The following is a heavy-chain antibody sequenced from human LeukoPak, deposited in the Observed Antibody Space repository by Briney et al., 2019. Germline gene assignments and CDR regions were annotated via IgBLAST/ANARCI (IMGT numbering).Heavy chain of an antibody. Sequence: GGSLRLSCAASGFTFSSYWMSWVRQAPGKGLEWVANIKQDGSDKYYADSLKGRFTISRDNSQNSLYLQMNSLRAEDTAVYYCAKVGVASKPCYFDYWGQGTLVTVSS. CDR2: IKQDGSDK. CDR1: GFTFSSYW. V-gene: IGHV3-7*05. D-gene: IGHD3-3*01. CDR3: AKVGVASKPCYFDY. J-gene: IGHJ4*02.